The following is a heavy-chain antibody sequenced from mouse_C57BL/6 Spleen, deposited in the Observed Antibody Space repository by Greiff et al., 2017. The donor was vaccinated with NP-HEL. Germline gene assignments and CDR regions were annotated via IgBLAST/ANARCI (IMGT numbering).Heavy chain of an antibody. CDR2: IDPETGGT. V-gene: IGHV1-15*01. CDR3: TRGGGSSYVRYFDV. J-gene: IGHJ1*03. D-gene: IGHD1-1*01. Sequence: QVQLQQSGAELVRPGASVTLSCKASGYTFTDYEMHWVKQTPVHGLEWIGAIDPETGGTAYNQKFKGKAILTADKSSSTAYMELRSLTSEDSAVYYCTRGGGSSYVRYFDVWGTGTTVTVSS. CDR1: GYTFTDYE.